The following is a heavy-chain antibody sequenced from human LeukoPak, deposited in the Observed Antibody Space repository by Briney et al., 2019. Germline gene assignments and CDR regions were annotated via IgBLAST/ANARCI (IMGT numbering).Heavy chain of an antibody. CDR1: GGSFSAYY. CDR2: INHSGSA. D-gene: IGHD4-17*01. J-gene: IGHJ4*02. V-gene: IGHV4-34*01. CDR3: ARGQGTVTTH. Sequence: SETLCLTCAVSGGSFSAYYWTWIRQPPGKGLEWIGEINHSGSANYNPSLKSRVTISLDTSKNQFSLKLSSVTAADTAVYYCARGQGTVTTHWGQGTLVTVSS.